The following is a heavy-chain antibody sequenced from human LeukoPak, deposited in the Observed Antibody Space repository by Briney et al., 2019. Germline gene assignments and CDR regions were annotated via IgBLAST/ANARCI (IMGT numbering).Heavy chain of an antibody. Sequence: SETQPLTCTVSGYSISSGYYWGWIRQPPGKGLEWIGSIYHSGSTYYNPSLKSRVTISVDTSKDQFSLRLSSVTAADTAVYYCARARRHMNSEYGDSEVDYWGQGTLVTVSS. CDR2: IYHSGST. D-gene: IGHD4-17*01. V-gene: IGHV4-38-2*02. J-gene: IGHJ4*02. CDR1: GYSISSGYY. CDR3: ARARRHMNSEYGDSEVDY.